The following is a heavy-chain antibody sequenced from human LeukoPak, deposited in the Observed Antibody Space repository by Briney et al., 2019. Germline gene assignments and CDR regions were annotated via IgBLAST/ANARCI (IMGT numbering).Heavy chain of an antibody. CDR3: ARGRITGSNGREIDAFDI. J-gene: IGHJ3*02. V-gene: IGHV2-70*11. CDR1: GFSLSTSGLW. Sequence: SGPTLVNPTQTLTLTCTFSGFSLSTSGLWVSWIRQPPGKALEWLARIDWDDDKYYSTSLKTRLTISKDTSKNQVVLTMTNMDPVDTATYYCARGRITGSNGREIDAFDIWGQGTMVTVSS. D-gene: IGHD1-20*01. CDR2: IDWDDDK.